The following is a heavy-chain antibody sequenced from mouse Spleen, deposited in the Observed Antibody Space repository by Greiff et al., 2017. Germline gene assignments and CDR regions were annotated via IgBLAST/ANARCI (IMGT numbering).Heavy chain of an antibody. CDR2: IDPETGGT. Sequence: QVQLQQSGAELVRPGASVTLSCKASGYTFTDYEMHWVKQTPVHGLEWIGAIDPETGGTAYNQKFKGKAILTADKSSSTAYMELRSLTSEDSAVYYCTRTSYYYGSSYPYAMDYWGQGTSVTVSS. CDR3: TRTSYYYGSSYPYAMDY. J-gene: IGHJ4*01. D-gene: IGHD1-1*01. V-gene: IGHV1-15*01. CDR1: GYTFTDYE.